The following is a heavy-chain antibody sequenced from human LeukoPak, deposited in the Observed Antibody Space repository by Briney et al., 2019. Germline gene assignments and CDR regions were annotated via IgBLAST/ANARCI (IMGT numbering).Heavy chain of an antibody. CDR2: ISYSGST. CDR3: ARDRTVDYGDYFFDY. V-gene: IGHV4-59*01. J-gene: IGHJ4*02. CDR1: GGSISSYY. D-gene: IGHD4-17*01. Sequence: SETLSLTCTVSGGSISSYYWSWIRQPPRKGLEWIGYISYSGSTNYNPSLKSRVTISVDTSKNQFSLKLSSVTAADTAVYYCARDRTVDYGDYFFDYWGQGTLVTVSS.